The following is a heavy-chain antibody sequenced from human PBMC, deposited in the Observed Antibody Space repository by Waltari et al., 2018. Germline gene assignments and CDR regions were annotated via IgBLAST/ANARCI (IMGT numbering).Heavy chain of an antibody. J-gene: IGHJ4*02. CDR3: ARDGGFDF. V-gene: IGHV1-2*02. Sequence: QVQLVQSGTEVKKPGASVRVSCKASGYTFIAHYIHWVRQAPGQGLEWMGWMNPNSGGTNYAQKFQGRVTMTRDTSTSTAYMELTRMTSDDTAIYYCARDGGFDFWGQGSLVTVSS. CDR1: GYTFIAHY. D-gene: IGHD2-15*01. CDR2: MNPNSGGT.